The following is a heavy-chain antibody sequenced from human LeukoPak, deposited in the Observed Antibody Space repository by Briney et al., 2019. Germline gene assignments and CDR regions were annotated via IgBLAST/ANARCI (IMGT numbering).Heavy chain of an antibody. J-gene: IGHJ4*02. Sequence: PSETLSLTCTVSGGSLSSGVYYWSWIRQPPGRGLEWIRYIYHSGSTYYNPSLKSRVTISVDRSKNQFSLKLSSVTAADTAVYYCARVLVVPAYYFDYWGQGTLVTVSS. V-gene: IGHV4-30-2*01. CDR2: IYHSGST. D-gene: IGHD2-2*01. CDR3: ARVLVVPAYYFDY. CDR1: GGSLSSGVYY.